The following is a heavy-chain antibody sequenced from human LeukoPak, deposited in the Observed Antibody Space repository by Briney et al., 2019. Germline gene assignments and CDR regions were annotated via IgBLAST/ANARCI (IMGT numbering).Heavy chain of an antibody. CDR2: VCYSGST. D-gene: IGHD1-26*01. Sequence: SETLSLTCTVSGXSISSSSDFWGWIRQPPGKGLEWIGSVCYSGSTYYNPSLKSRVTIPVDTSKNQFSLKLTSVTAADTAVYYCARLTPYSGSPLGDYWGQGTLVTVSS. V-gene: IGHV4-39*01. J-gene: IGHJ4*02. CDR1: GXSISSSSDF. CDR3: ARLTPYSGSPLGDY.